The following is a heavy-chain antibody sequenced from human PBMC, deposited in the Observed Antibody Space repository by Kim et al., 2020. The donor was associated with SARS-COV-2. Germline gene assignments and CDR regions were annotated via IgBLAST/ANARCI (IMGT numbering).Heavy chain of an antibody. J-gene: IGHJ4*02. Sequence: GGSLRLSCAASGFTFSSYGMHWVRQAPGKGLEWVAVISYDGSNKYYADSVKGRFTISRDNSKNTLYLQMNSLRAEDTAVYYCAKDLYDYVWGSYRLIGYWGQGTLVTVSS. CDR2: ISYDGSNK. D-gene: IGHD3-16*02. CDR1: GFTFSSYG. V-gene: IGHV3-30*18. CDR3: AKDLYDYVWGSYRLIGY.